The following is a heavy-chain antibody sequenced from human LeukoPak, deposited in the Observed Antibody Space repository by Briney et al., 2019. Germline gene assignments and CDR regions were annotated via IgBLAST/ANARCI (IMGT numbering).Heavy chain of an antibody. CDR2: IKKDGSEK. Sequence: SGGSLRLSCAASGFTFSSYWMSWVRQAPGKGGEWVANIKKDGSEKYYVDSVKGRFTIYRDNAKNSLYLQMNSLRAEDTAVYYCARIDDFWSGYLPFDYWGQGTLVTVSS. CDR1: GFTFSSYW. CDR3: ARIDDFWSGYLPFDY. V-gene: IGHV3-7*01. J-gene: IGHJ4*02. D-gene: IGHD3-3*01.